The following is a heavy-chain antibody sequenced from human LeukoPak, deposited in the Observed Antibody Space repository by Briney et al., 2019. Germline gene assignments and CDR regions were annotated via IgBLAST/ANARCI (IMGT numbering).Heavy chain of an antibody. CDR2: VYTSGTT. V-gene: IGHV4-4*07. CDR1: GGSIRNYY. Sequence: SETLSLTCNVSGGSIRNYYWHWIRQPAGKGLEWVGRVYTSGTTIYNPSLKSRVTMSADASKNLLSLIVTSVSAADTAVYYCTRGGNIFWSGNYDYFDFWGQGTVVIVSS. CDR3: TRGGNIFWSGNYDYFDF. J-gene: IGHJ4*02. D-gene: IGHD3-3*01.